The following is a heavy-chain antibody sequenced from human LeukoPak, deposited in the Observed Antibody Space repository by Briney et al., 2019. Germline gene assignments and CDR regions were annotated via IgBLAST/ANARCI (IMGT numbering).Heavy chain of an antibody. CDR3: ARVYLWFGELYSGAFDI. J-gene: IGHJ3*02. D-gene: IGHD3-10*01. V-gene: IGHV3-21*01. Sequence: PGGSLRLSCAASGFTFSSYSMNWVRQAPGKGLEWVSSISSSSSYIYYADSVKGRFTISRDNAKNSLYLQMNSLRAEDTAVYYCARVYLWFGELYSGAFDIWGQGTMVTVSS. CDR2: ISSSSSYI. CDR1: GFTFSSYS.